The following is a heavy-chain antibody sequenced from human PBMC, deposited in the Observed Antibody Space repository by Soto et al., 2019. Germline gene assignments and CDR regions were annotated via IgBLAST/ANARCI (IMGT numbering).Heavy chain of an antibody. CDR3: ATPGNNWDDIYDFDY. CDR1: GGSISSGDYY. V-gene: IGHV4-30-4*01. D-gene: IGHD1-1*01. CDR2: IYYSGST. Sequence: SETLSLTCTVSGGSISSGDYYWSWIRQPPGKGLEWIGYIYYSGSTYYNPSLKSRVTISVDTSKNQFSLKLSSVTAADTAVYYCATPGNNWDDIYDFDYWGQGTLVTVSS. J-gene: IGHJ4*02.